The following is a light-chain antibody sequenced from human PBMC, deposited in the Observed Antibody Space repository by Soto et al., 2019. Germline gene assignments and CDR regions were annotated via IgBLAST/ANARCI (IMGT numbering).Light chain of an antibody. CDR1: SSDVGSYNF. Sequence: QSALTQPASVSGSPGQSIAISCIGTSSDVGSYNFVSWYQHEPGKAPKLMISEVTKRPSGVSNRFSGSKSGNTASLTISGLQAEDEGDYYCCSYAGSDTWVFGGGTQLTVL. V-gene: IGLV2-23*02. J-gene: IGLJ3*02. CDR3: CSYAGSDTWV. CDR2: EVT.